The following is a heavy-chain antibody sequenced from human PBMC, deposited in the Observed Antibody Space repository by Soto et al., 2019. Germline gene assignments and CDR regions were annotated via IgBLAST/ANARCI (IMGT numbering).Heavy chain of an antibody. V-gene: IGHV4-59*01. D-gene: IGHD5-12*01. CDR3: ARDGNSGYDPRWFDP. CDR2: VYYSGST. J-gene: IGHJ5*02. Sequence: SETLSLTCTVSGGSISTYFWKWIRQPPGKGLEWIGYVYYSGSTTYNPSLKGRVTISVDTSKNQFSPKLSSVTAADTAVYYCARDGNSGYDPRWFDPWGQGTLVTVSS. CDR1: GGSISTYF.